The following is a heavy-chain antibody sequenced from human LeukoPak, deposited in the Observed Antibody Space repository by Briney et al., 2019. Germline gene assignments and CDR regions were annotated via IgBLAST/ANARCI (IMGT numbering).Heavy chain of an antibody. J-gene: IGHJ3*02. Sequence: GESLRLSCSASGFPLNNYALHWVPEARGKRLEYVSGISSHGGSTNYSHSVKSSFTITSVNATNTPYLQMSSLRPEDTAVYYCVKTMVTFGGLIRADAFDIWGQGTMVIVSS. CDR2: ISSHGGST. V-gene: IGHV3-64D*06. CDR3: VKTMVTFGGLIRADAFDI. CDR1: GFPLNNYA. D-gene: IGHD3-16*01.